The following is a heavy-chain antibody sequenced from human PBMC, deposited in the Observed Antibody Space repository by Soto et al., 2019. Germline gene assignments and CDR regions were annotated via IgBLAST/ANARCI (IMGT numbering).Heavy chain of an antibody. CDR2: IIPIFGTA. CDR3: ARDHTVTTFPIGGFDP. D-gene: IGHD4-17*01. Sequence: QVQLVQSGAEVKKPGSSVKVSCKASGGTFSSYAISWVRQAPGQGLEWMGGIIPIFGTANYAQKFQGRVTITADEXKXXAYMELSSLRSEDTAVYYCARDHTVTTFPIGGFDPWGQGPLVTVPS. J-gene: IGHJ5*02. V-gene: IGHV1-69*12. CDR1: GGTFSSYA.